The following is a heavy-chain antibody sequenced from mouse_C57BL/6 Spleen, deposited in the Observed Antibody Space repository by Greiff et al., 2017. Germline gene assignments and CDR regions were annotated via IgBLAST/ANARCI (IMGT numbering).Heavy chain of an antibody. D-gene: IGHD2-5*01. CDR2: IYPGDGDT. Sequence: VKLMESGPELVKPGASVKISCKASGYAFSSSWMNWVKQRPGKGLEWIGRIYPGDGDTNYNGKFKGKATLTADKSSSTAYMQLSSLTSEDSAVYFCARSFSNTWFAYWGQGTLVTVSA. J-gene: IGHJ3*01. V-gene: IGHV1-82*01. CDR3: ARSFSNTWFAY. CDR1: GYAFSSSW.